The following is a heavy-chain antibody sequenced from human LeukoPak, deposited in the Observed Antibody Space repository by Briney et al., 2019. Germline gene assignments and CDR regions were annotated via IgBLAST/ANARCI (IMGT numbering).Heavy chain of an antibody. Sequence: SETLSLTCTVSGVSISSGDYYWGWIRQPPGKGLEWIGYISYSGSTYYNPSLKSRVTISVDTSKNQFSLKVSSVTAADTAVYYWARGAGDTAMLEEFWAQGTRVRVPS. V-gene: IGHV4-30-4*08. CDR2: ISYSGST. J-gene: IGHJ4*02. D-gene: IGHD5-18*01. CDR3: ARGAGDTAMLEEF. CDR1: GVSISSGDYY.